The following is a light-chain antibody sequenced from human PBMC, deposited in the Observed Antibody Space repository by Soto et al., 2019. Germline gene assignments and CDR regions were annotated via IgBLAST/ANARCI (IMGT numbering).Light chain of an antibody. V-gene: IGLV2-23*03. CDR1: SSDVGSYNL. Sequence: QSALTQPASVSGSPGQSITISCTGTSSDVGSYNLVSWYQQHPGKAPKLMIYEGNKRPSGVSNRFSGSKSGNTASLTISGLQAEDEADYYCCSYAGSTTFSVFGTGTKGTVL. J-gene: IGLJ1*01. CDR3: CSYAGSTTFSV. CDR2: EGN.